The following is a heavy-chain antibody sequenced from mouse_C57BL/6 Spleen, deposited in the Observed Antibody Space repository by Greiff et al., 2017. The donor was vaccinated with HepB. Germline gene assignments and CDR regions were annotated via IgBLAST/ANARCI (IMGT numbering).Heavy chain of an antibody. CDR1: GYTFTSYW. J-gene: IGHJ1*03. D-gene: IGHD2-5*01. CDR3: ARSGPYYRNYGWYFDV. CDR2: INPSNGGT. V-gene: IGHV1-53*01. Sequence: QVQLQQPGTELVKPGASVKLSCKASGYTFTSYWMHWVKQRPGQGLEWIGNINPSNGGTNYNEKFKSKATLTVDKSSSTAYMQLSSLTSEDSAVYYCARSGPYYRNYGWYFDVWGTGTTVTVSS.